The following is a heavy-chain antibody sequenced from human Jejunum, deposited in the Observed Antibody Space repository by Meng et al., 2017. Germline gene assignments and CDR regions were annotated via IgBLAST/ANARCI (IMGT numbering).Heavy chain of an antibody. D-gene: IGHD3-16*01. J-gene: IGHJ4*02. V-gene: IGHV1-2*02. CDR3: ARGGGGLAY. Sequence: VQLVQSGAGVKEPGASVKVSCKASGYTFTDYYMHWVRQAPGQGLEWMGWIKPDSGATNYAPKFQGRVTMTRDTSITTAYMELYRLTSDDSAVYYCARGGGGLAYWGQGPLVTVSS. CDR2: IKPDSGAT. CDR1: GYTFTDYY.